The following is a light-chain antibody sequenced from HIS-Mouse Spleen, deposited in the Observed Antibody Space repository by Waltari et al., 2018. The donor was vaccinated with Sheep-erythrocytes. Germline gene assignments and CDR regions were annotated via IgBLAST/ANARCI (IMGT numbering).Light chain of an antibody. V-gene: IGLV2-11*01. J-gene: IGLJ1*01. CDR1: SRDVGGYNY. CDR2: DVS. Sequence: QSALTQPRSVSGSPGQSVTISCPGTSRDVGGYNYFPWYPQHPGKAPKLMIYDVSKRPSGVPDRFSGSKSGNTASLTISGLQAEDEADYYCCSYAGSYNHVFATGTKVTVL. CDR3: CSYAGSYNHV.